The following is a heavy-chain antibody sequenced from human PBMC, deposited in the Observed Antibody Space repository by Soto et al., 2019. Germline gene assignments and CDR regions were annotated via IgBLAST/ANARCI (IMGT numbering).Heavy chain of an antibody. CDR3: AKYADRSRSTFDC. D-gene: IGHD2-8*01. J-gene: IGHJ4*02. V-gene: IGHV3-23*01. CDR2: ISGSGGRT. Sequence: HPGGSLRLSCQASGSTFSDSALSFVRQARGKGLEWVSSISGSGGRTDYGGSVKGRFTNSRHNSKNTLYLQMNSLRAEDTAVYYCAKYADRSRSTFDCWGKGT. CDR1: GSTFSDSA.